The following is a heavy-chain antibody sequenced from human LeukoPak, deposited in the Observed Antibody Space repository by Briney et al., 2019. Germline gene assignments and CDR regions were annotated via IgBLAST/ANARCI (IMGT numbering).Heavy chain of an antibody. CDR2: IKEDGTAK. Sequence: GGSLRLSCVASGFTFGRSWMSWVRQAPGKGLEWVANIKEDGTAKYYVDSVKGRFTISRDNAKNSLHLQMNSLRDEDTAVYYCARDGRPIDYWGQGTLVTVFS. V-gene: IGHV3-7*05. CDR3: ARDGRPIDY. CDR1: GFTFGRSW. J-gene: IGHJ4*02.